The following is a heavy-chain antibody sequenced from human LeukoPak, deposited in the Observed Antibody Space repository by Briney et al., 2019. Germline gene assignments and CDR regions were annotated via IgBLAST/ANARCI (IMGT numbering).Heavy chain of an antibody. CDR1: GFTVSSNY. CDR3: ARKAVAGTFDY. Sequence: GGSLRLSCAASGFTVSSNYMSWVRQAPGKGLEWVSVIYSGGSTYYADFVKGRFTISRDNSKNTLYLQMNSLRAEDTAVYYCARKAVAGTFDYWGQGTLVTVSP. CDR2: IYSGGST. D-gene: IGHD6-19*01. V-gene: IGHV3-53*01. J-gene: IGHJ4*02.